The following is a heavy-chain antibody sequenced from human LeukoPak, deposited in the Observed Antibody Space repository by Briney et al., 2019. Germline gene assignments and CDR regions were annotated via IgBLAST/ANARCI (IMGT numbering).Heavy chain of an antibody. D-gene: IGHD3-22*01. V-gene: IGHV5-51*01. J-gene: IGHJ3*02. CDR3: ATLYYDSSGYYWSHAFDI. Sequence: GESLKISCKGSGYSFTSYWIGWVRQMPGKGLEWMGIIYPGDSDTRYSPSFQGQVTISVDKSISTAYLQWSSLKASDTAMYYCATLYYDSSGYYWSHAFDIWGQGTMVTVSS. CDR2: IYPGDSDT. CDR1: GYSFTSYW.